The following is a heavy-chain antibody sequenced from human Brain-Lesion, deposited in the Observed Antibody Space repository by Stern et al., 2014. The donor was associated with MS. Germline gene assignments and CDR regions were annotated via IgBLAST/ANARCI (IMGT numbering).Heavy chain of an antibody. D-gene: IGHD4-17*01. J-gene: IGHJ4*02. CDR1: GNTFTNRY. Sequence: VQLLQSGAGVKKTGSSVKVSCQASGNTFTNRYLHWVRQAPGQALEWMGWITPFTGNTNYAQNFQDRVTITMDRSMSTAYMDLSSLRSDDTAIYFCAEGGSYGFVYWGQGTLVTVSS. CDR2: ITPFTGNT. CDR3: AEGGSYGFVY. V-gene: IGHV1-45*02.